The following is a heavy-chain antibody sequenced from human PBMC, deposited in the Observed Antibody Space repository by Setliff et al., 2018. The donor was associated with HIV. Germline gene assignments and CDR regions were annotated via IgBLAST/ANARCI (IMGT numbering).Heavy chain of an antibody. J-gene: IGHJ5*02. V-gene: IGHV1-69*13. CDR3: ARDQATGYEKVWFSWIDP. CDR2: IIPIFNTA. D-gene: IGHD5-12*01. CDR1: GGTFSLYA. Sequence: SVKVSCKASGGTFSLYAFNCVRQAPGQGLEWMGGIIPIFNTANYAQKFQGRVTITADGSTSTAYMELSSLRFEDTATYYCARDQATGYEKVWFSWIDPWGQGTLVTVSS.